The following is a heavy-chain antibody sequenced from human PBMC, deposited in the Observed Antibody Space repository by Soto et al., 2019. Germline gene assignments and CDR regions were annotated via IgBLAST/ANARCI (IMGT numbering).Heavy chain of an antibody. CDR2: ISSNGGST. CDR3: VKDYCSSTSCYSAPGY. V-gene: IGHV3-64D*08. J-gene: IGHJ4*02. Sequence: GGSLRLSCSASGFTFSSYAMHWVRQAPGKGLEYVSAISSNGGSTYYADSVKGRFTISRDNSKNTLYLQMSSLRAEDAAVYYCVKDYCSSTSCYSAPGYWGQGTLVTVSS. CDR1: GFTFSSYA. D-gene: IGHD2-2*01.